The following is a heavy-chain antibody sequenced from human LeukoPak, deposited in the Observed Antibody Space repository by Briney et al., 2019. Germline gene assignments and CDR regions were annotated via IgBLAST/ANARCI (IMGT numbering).Heavy chain of an antibody. CDR1: GFTFSSFA. V-gene: IGHV3-74*01. CDR3: ARGPHLALDTDDAFDI. J-gene: IGHJ3*02. Sequence: SGGSLRLSCGASGFTFSSFAMSWVRQAPGKGLVWVSRMNSDGSGTSYADSVKGRFTISRDNAENSLYLQMNSLRVEDTAVYYCARGPHLALDTDDAFDIWGQGTMVTVSS. CDR2: MNSDGSGT. D-gene: IGHD5-18*01.